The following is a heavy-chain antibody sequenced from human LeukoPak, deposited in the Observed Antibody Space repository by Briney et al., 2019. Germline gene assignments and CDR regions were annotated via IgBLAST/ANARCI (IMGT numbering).Heavy chain of an antibody. J-gene: IGHJ4*02. V-gene: IGHV3-7*03. D-gene: IGHD3-10*01. CDR3: ARRGNYGSGTQGY. Sequence: GGSLTLSCAASGFTFSSYWMTWVRQAPGKGLEWVANIKQDASEKYYVDSVKGRFTISRDNAKNLLYLQMNSLRVQDTALYYCARRGNYGSGTQGYWGQGTLVTVSS. CDR2: IKQDASEK. CDR1: GFTFSSYW.